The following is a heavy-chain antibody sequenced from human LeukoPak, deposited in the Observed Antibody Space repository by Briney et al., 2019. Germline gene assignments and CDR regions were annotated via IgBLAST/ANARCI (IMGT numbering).Heavy chain of an antibody. J-gene: IGHJ4*02. CDR3: EKDWRGGWALDY. Sequence: PGGSLRLSCAASGFTFSSYGMHWVRQAPGKGLEWVAVISYDGSNKYYADSVKGRFTISRDNSKNTLYLQMNSLRAEDTAVYYCEKDWRGGWALDYWGQGTLVTVSS. D-gene: IGHD6-19*01. CDR2: ISYDGSNK. V-gene: IGHV3-30*18. CDR1: GFTFSSYG.